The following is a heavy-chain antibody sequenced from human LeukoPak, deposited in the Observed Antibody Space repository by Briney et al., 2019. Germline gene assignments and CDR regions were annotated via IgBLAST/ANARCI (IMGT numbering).Heavy chain of an antibody. D-gene: IGHD6-6*01. Sequence: GGSLRLSCAASGFTFSSYAMSWVRQAPGKGLEWVSAISGSGGSTYYADSVKGRFTISRDNSKNTLYLQMNSLRAEDTAVYYCAKGGGAASSSSYGSYFDYWGQGTLVTVSS. CDR2: ISGSGGST. V-gene: IGHV3-23*01. CDR1: GFTFSSYA. CDR3: AKGGGAASSSSYGSYFDY. J-gene: IGHJ4*02.